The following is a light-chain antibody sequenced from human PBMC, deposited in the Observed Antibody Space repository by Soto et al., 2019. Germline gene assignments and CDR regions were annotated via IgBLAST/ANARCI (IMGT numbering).Light chain of an antibody. CDR2: LNSDGSH. CDR1: SGHSSYA. Sequence: QYVLTQSPSASASLGASVKLTCTLSSGHSSYAIAWHQQQPEKGPRYLMKLNSDGSHSKGYGIPDRFPATSSGSERYLTVAGLQSEYEGAYYCKNWGTGTQVFGAGTKLTV. J-gene: IGLJ1*01. V-gene: IGLV4-69*01. CDR3: KNWGTGTQV.